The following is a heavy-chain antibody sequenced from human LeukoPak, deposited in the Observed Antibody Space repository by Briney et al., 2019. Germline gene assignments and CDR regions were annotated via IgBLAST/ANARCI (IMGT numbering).Heavy chain of an antibody. V-gene: IGHV3-30*02. J-gene: IGHJ4*02. CDR1: GFTFSSLG. D-gene: IGHD3-10*01. CDR2: IPYDGSAK. CDR3: TSSGSYRDFDY. Sequence: GGSLRLSCAASGFTFSSLGMHWVRQAPGKGLEWVAFIPYDGSAKYYADSVKGRFTISRANSKNTLYLQMNSLRAEDTAVYYCTSSGSYRDFDYWGQGTLVTVSS.